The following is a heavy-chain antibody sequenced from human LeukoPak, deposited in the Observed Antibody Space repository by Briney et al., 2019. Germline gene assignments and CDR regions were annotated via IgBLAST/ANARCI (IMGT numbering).Heavy chain of an antibody. Sequence: SETLSLTCTVSGGSISSGGYYWSWIRQHPGKGLEWIGYIYYSGSTYYNPSLKSRVTISVDTSKNQFSLKLSSVTAADTAVYYCARGSMIANNWFDPRGQGTLVTVSS. D-gene: IGHD3-22*01. CDR1: GGSISSGGYY. CDR3: ARGSMIANNWFDP. J-gene: IGHJ5*02. V-gene: IGHV4-31*03. CDR2: IYYSGST.